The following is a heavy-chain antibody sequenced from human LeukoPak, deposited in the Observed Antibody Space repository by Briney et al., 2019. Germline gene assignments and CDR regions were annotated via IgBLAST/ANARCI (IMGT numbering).Heavy chain of an antibody. CDR2: IYYSVST. Sequence: SETLSRNGTGSGGSSSGYYWSWLRQPPGQGLEWIGYIYYSVSTNYNPSLKSRVTISVDTSKNQFSLKLSSVTAADTAVYYCARDRRRWLQSDAFDIWGQGTMVTVSS. CDR3: ARDRRRWLQSDAFDI. J-gene: IGHJ3*02. V-gene: IGHV4-59*12. CDR1: GGSSSGYY. D-gene: IGHD5-24*01.